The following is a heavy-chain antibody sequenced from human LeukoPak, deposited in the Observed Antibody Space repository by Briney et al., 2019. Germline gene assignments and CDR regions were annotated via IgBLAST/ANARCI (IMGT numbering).Heavy chain of an antibody. CDR1: GFTFSDYW. D-gene: IGHD4-17*01. V-gene: IGHV3-7*01. CDR2: IKQDGSDK. CDR3: ARDYGDY. J-gene: IGHJ4*02. Sequence: GGSLRLSCAAAGFTFSDYWMSWFRQAPGKGLEWVDNIKQDGSDKYYVDSVKGRFTISRDNAKNSLYLQMNSLRAEETAVYYCARDYGDYWGQGILVTVSS.